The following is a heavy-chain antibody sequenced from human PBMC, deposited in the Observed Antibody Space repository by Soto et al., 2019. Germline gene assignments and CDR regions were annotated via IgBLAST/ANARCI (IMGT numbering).Heavy chain of an antibody. CDR1: GGSFSGYY. J-gene: IGHJ6*02. Sequence: SETLSLTCAVYGGSFSGYYWSWIRQPPGKGLEWIGEINHSGSTNYNPSLKSRVTISVDTSKNQFSLKLSSVTAADTAVYYCARARSSWYFDGWACYYYGMDVWGQGTTVTVSS. CDR3: ARARSSWYFDGWACYYYGMDV. V-gene: IGHV4-34*01. CDR2: INHSGST. D-gene: IGHD6-13*01.